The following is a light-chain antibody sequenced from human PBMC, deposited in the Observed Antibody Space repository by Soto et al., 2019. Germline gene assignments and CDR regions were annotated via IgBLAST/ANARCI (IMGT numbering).Light chain of an antibody. J-gene: IGKJ4*01. CDR2: KAS. Sequence: DIQMTQSPSTLSGSVGDRVTITRRASQTISSWLAWYQQKPGKAPKLLIYKASTLKSGVPLRFGGSGFGTEFTLTISSLQPDDSATYYCQQYKTYSLTFGGGTKVDIK. CDR3: QQYKTYSLT. CDR1: QTISSW. V-gene: IGKV1-5*03.